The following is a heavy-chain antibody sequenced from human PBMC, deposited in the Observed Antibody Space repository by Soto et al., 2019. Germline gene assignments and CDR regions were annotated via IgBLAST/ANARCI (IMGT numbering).Heavy chain of an antibody. CDR3: AKGRTFFDF. D-gene: IGHD3-16*01. CDR2: ISDDDGAT. J-gene: IGHJ4*02. V-gene: IGHV3-23*01. CDR1: GFAFSDYA. Sequence: GGSLRLSCAASGFAFSDYAITWVRQAPGKGLEWFSDISDDDGATHYADSVKGRFTISRDDSKNTLYLQMDSLRAEDAAVYYCAKGRTFFDFWGQGTLVTVYS.